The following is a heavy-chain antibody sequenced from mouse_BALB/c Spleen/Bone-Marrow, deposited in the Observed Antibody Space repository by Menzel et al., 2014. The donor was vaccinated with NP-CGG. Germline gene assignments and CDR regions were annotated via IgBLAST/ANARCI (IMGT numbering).Heavy chain of an antibody. J-gene: IGHJ4*01. CDR3: ARHLYGNYGAMDY. V-gene: IGHV5-12*02. CDR1: GFTFSDYY. D-gene: IGHD2-1*01. Sequence: EVMLVESGGGLVQPGGFLKLSCATSGFTFSDYYMYWVRQTPEKRLEWVAYISNGGGSTYYPDTVKGRSTISRDNAKNTLYLQMSRLKAEDTAMYYCARHLYGNYGAMDYWGQGTSVTVSS. CDR2: ISNGGGST.